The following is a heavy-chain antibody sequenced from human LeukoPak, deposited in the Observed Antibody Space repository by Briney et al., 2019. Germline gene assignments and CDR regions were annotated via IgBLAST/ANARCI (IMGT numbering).Heavy chain of an antibody. Sequence: SETLSLTCAVYGGSFSGYYWSWIRQPPGKGLEWIGEINHSGSTNYNPSLKSRVTISVDTSKNQFSLKLSSVTAADTAVYYCARVPPRVSCSSKFSYYYYYMDVWGKGTTVTVSS. CDR2: INHSGST. J-gene: IGHJ6*03. CDR1: GGSFSGYY. V-gene: IGHV4-34*01. CDR3: ARVPPRVSCSSKFSYYYYYMDV. D-gene: IGHD6-13*01.